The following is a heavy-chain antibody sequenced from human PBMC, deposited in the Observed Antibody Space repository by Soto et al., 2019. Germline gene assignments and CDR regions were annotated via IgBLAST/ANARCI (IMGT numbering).Heavy chain of an antibody. CDR2: MNPNSSNL. Sequence: QVQLVQSGAEVKKPGASVKVSCKASGYTFTSYAINWVRQAAGQGLEWMGWMNPNSSNLHYAQKFQGRVTMTRNTSKDTAYMELSSLTSEDTAVYFCARGGLWFGEPPMDVWGKGTTVTVSS. D-gene: IGHD3-10*01. J-gene: IGHJ6*03. CDR3: ARGGLWFGEPPMDV. CDR1: GYTFTSYA. V-gene: IGHV1-8*01.